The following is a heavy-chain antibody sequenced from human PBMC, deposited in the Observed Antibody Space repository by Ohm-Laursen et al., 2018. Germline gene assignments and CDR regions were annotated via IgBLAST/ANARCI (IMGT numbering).Heavy chain of an antibody. J-gene: IGHJ4*02. V-gene: IGHV4-34*01. Sequence: GTLSLTWVVYGGSFSGYYWSWIRQPPGKGLEWIGEINHSGSTNYNPSLKSRVTMSVDTSKNQFSLKVYSVTAADTAIYYCATTTMDTSGWYGNYFDSWGQGALVTVSS. D-gene: IGHD6-19*01. CDR2: INHSGST. CDR3: ATTTMDTSGWYGNYFDS. CDR1: GGSFSGYY.